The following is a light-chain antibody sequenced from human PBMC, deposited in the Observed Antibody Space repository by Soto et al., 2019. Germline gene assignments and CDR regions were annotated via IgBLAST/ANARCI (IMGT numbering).Light chain of an antibody. CDR3: AAWDDSLSGFVV. V-gene: IGLV1-47*01. CDR1: SANVGSNH. J-gene: IGLJ2*01. Sequence: QSVLTQPPSASGTPGQRVTISCSGSSANVGSNHVYWYQHLPGTAPKLLIYRNNQRPSGVPDRFSGSKSGTSASLAISGLRSEDEADYYCAAWDDSLSGFVVFGGGTKL. CDR2: RNN.